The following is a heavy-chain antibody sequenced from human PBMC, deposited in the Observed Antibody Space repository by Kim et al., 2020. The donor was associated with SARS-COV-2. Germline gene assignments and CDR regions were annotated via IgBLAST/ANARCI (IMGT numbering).Heavy chain of an antibody. Sequence: GGSLRLSCAASGLSFDSSAMNWVHQAPGKGLEWVAVISYDGRNKEYADSVKGRFTISRDNSKSTLYLQMNSLRVEDTAVYYCARGNYNESGSLSDYYNGMDVWGQGTTVTVSS. CDR2: ISYDGRNK. J-gene: IGHJ6*02. D-gene: IGHD3-10*01. CDR3: ARGNYNESGSLSDYYNGMDV. V-gene: IGHV3-30-3*01. CDR1: GLSFDSSA.